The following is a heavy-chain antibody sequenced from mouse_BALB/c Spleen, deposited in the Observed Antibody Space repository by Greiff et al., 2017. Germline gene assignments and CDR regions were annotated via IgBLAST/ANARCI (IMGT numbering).Heavy chain of an antibody. J-gene: IGHJ4*01. V-gene: IGHV2-9*02. Sequence: QVQLQQSGPGLVAPSQSLSITCTVSGFSLTSYGVHWVRQPPGKGLEWLGVIWAGGSTNYNSALMSRLSISKDNSKSQVFLKMNSLQTDDTAMYYCARDYYGYDYAMDYWGQGTSVTVSS. D-gene: IGHD1-2*01. CDR1: GFSLTSYG. CDR3: ARDYYGYDYAMDY. CDR2: IWAGGST.